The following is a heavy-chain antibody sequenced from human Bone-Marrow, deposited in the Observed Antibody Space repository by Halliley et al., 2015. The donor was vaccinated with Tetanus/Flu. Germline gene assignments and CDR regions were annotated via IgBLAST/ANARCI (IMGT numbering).Heavy chain of an antibody. V-gene: IGHV1-69*01. J-gene: IGHJ2*01. CDR3: ASDSERDTPMAYWYFDL. CDR1: GGSFSSKP. D-gene: IGHD5-18*01. Sequence: QLVQSGAEAKKPGSSVKVSCKASGGSFSSKPISWERQAPGQGLEWMGGIIPIFGTPNYAQKFQDRITITADESTSTVYLELTSLRFEDTAVYSCASDSERDTPMAYWYFDLWGRGTLVTVSS. CDR2: IIPIFGTP.